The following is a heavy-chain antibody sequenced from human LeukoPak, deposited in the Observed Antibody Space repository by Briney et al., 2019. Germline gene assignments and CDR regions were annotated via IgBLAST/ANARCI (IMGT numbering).Heavy chain of an antibody. CDR3: ARVKSYYYDTSDKDAFDI. CDR1: GYTFTSHF. D-gene: IGHD3-22*01. Sequence: ASVKVSRKASGYTFTSHFMHWVRQAPGQGLEWMGIINPRGGSTSYTQKFQGRVTMTRDTSTSTVYMELSSLRSEDTAVYYCARVKSYYYDTSDKDAFDIWGQGTMVTVSS. CDR2: INPRGGST. J-gene: IGHJ3*02. V-gene: IGHV1-46*01.